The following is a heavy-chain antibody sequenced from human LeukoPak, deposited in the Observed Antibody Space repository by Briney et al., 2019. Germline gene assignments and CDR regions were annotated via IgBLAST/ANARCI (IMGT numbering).Heavy chain of an antibody. Sequence: SETLSLTCIVSGGSISRSSYYWGWLRQPPGKGLEWIGSISDSGSTNYNPSLKSRVTISVDTSKNQFSLKLSSVTAADTAVYYCARGSFVVVPAATLYYFDYWGQGTLVTVSS. CDR3: ARGSFVVVPAATLYYFDY. D-gene: IGHD2-2*01. J-gene: IGHJ4*02. V-gene: IGHV4-39*07. CDR2: ISDSGST. CDR1: GGSISRSSYY.